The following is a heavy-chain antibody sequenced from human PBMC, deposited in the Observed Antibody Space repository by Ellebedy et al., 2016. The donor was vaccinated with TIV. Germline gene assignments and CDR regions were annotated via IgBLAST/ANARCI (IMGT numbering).Heavy chain of an antibody. Sequence: ESLKISXAASGFTFSSYWMSWVRQTPGKGLEWIGYIYYSGSTNYNPSLKSRVTISVDTSKNQFSLKLSSVTAADTAVYYCARGGNVRFDYWGQGTLVTVSS. D-gene: IGHD1-1*01. V-gene: IGHV4-59*01. CDR3: ARGGNVRFDY. J-gene: IGHJ4*02. CDR2: IYYSGST. CDR1: GFTFSSYW.